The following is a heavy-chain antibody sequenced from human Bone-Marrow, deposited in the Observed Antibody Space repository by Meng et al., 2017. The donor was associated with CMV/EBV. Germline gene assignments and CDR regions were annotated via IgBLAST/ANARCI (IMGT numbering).Heavy chain of an antibody. CDR2: IKPDGSEK. Sequence: GESLKISCAASGFTFTSYWMTWVRQAPGKGLEWVANIKPDGSEKYCVDSVKGRFTISRDNAKNSLYLQMNNLRAEDTAVYYCARDIRYFDWLFDYWGQGTLVTVSS. D-gene: IGHD3-9*01. CDR3: ARDIRYFDWLFDY. CDR1: GFTFTSYW. V-gene: IGHV3-7*01. J-gene: IGHJ4*02.